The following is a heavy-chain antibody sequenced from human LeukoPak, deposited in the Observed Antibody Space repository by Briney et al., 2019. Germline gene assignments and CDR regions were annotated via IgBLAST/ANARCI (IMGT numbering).Heavy chain of an antibody. CDR2: IYPGDSDT. D-gene: IGHD5-18*01. CDR1: GYSFTSYW. J-gene: IGHJ4*02. V-gene: IGHV5-51*01. CDR3: ARGSSGYTYGFDY. Sequence: GESLKISCKASGYSFTSYWIGWVRQMPGKDLEWMGIIYPGDSDTRYSPSFQGQVTISADKSIRNAYLQWSSLKASDTAMYYCARGSSGYTYGFDYWGQGTLVTVSS.